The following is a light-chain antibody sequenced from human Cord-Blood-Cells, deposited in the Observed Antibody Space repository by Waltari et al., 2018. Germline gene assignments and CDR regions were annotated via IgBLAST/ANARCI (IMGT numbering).Light chain of an antibody. V-gene: IGLV2-23*01. CDR2: EGS. CDR3: CSYAGSSSWV. J-gene: IGLJ3*02. Sequence: QSALTQPAPVSGPPGQSSTISCTGTSSDVGSYNLVPWYQQHPGKAPKLMIYEGSKRPSGVSNRFSGSKSGNTASLTISGLQAEDEADYYCCSYAGSSSWVFGGGTKLTVL. CDR1: SSDVGSYNL.